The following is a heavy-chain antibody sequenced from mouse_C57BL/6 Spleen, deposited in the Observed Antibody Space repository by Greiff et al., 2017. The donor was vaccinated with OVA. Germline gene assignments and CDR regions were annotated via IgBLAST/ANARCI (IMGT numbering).Heavy chain of an antibody. CDR2: IDPSDSET. Sequence: QVQLQQPGAELVRPGSSVKLSCKASGYTFTSYWMHWVKQRPIQGLEWIGNIDPSDSETHYNQKFKDKATLTVDKSSSTAYMQLSSLTSEDSAVYYCERGRRGYAMDYWGQGTSVTVSS. CDR3: ERGRRGYAMDY. CDR1: GYTFTSYW. J-gene: IGHJ4*01. V-gene: IGHV1-52*01.